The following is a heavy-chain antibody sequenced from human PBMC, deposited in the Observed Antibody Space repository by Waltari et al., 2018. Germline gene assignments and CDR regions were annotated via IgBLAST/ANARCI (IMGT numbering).Heavy chain of an antibody. D-gene: IGHD2-15*01. CDR3: GRDRGRGLYLDS. J-gene: IGHJ4*02. CDR2: IHGSGKT. Sequence: QLQLQQSGPGPVQPSESLSLTCAVSGDSVTNSYWWSWVRQSPGKGLEWSGQIHGSGKTNYNPSLESRVTISLDTSNNRFSLKVPSATAADTAVYYCGRDRGRGLYLDSWGQGTLVTVSP. CDR1: GDSVTNSYW. V-gene: IGHV4-4*02.